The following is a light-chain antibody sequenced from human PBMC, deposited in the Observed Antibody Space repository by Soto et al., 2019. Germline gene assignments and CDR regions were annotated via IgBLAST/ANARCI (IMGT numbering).Light chain of an antibody. CDR2: KAS. Sequence: MHVAQAGSTLSASVGDRVTITCRASQSIDTWLAWYQQKPGTAHKLLIYKASTLESGVQSRFSGSRYGKEFNLTVRRLKNDDFESYHCQDHNDSFQYNFGQG. CDR1: QSIDTW. CDR3: QDHNDSFQYN. J-gene: IGKJ2*01. V-gene: IGKV1-5*03.